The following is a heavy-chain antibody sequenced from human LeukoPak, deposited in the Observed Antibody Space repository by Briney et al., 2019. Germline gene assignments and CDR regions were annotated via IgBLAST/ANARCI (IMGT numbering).Heavy chain of an antibody. CDR2: ISYSGST. CDR1: GASISSDDYY. J-gene: IGHJ5*02. V-gene: IGHV4-30-4*01. D-gene: IGHD3-22*01. Sequence: SQTLSLTCSVSGASISSDDYYWGWIRQPPGQGLEWIAYISYSGSTYYNPSLKSRITISIDMSKNQFSLKLSSVTAADTAVYYCVRYYFHSSGFSHWFDPWGQGTLVTVSS. CDR3: VRYYFHSSGFSHWFDP.